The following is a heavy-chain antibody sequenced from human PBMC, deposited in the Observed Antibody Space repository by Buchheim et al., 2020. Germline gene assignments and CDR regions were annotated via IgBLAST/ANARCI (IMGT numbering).Heavy chain of an antibody. CDR2: IKQDGSEK. CDR3: ARDLTGYYTGPYYFDY. J-gene: IGHJ4*02. Sequence: EVQLVESGGGLVQPGGSLRLSCAASGFTFSSYWMSWVRQAPGKGLEWVANIKQDGSEKYYVDSVKGRFTISRDNAKNSLYLQMNSLRAEDTAVYYCARDLTGYYTGPYYFDYWGQGTL. CDR1: GFTFSSYW. V-gene: IGHV3-7*01. D-gene: IGHD3-9*01.